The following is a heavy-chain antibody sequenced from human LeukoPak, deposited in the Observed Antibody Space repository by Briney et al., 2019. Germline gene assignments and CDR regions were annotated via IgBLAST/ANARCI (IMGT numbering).Heavy chain of an antibody. Sequence: SETLSLTCAVYGGSFSGYYWSWIRQSPGKGLEWIGEIDHSGSTNYNPYLQSRVTISLDTSKNRFSLKLSSVTAADTAVYYCTRAPYLSSGSWGQGILVAVSS. J-gene: IGHJ3*01. D-gene: IGHD3-22*01. CDR1: GGSFSGYY. CDR2: IDHSGST. CDR3: TRAPYLSSGS. V-gene: IGHV4-34*01.